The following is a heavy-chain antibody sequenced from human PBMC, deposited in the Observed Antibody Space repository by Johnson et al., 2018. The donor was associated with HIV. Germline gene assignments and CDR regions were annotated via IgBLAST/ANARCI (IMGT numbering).Heavy chain of an antibody. CDR2: ISYDGSNK. Sequence: FTFSNAWLPWVRQAPGKGLEWVAVISYDGSNKYYADSVKGRFTISRDNSKNTLYLQMNSLRNEDTAVYYCARPGPTVTDDGFDIWGQGTMVTVSS. CDR1: FTFSNAW. D-gene: IGHD4-17*01. CDR3: ARPGPTVTDDGFDI. J-gene: IGHJ3*02. V-gene: IGHV3-30*19.